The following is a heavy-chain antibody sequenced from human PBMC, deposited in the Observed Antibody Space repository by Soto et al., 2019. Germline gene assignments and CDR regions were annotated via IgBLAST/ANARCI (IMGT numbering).Heavy chain of an antibody. Sequence: SETLSLTCTVSGGSISSSSYYWGWIRQPPGKGLEWIGSIYYSGSTYYNPSLKSRVTISVDTSKNQFSLKLSSVTDADTAVYYCASGQDIVLMVYASWFDPWGQGTLVTVSS. D-gene: IGHD2-8*01. CDR2: IYYSGST. V-gene: IGHV4-39*01. CDR1: GGSISSSSYY. J-gene: IGHJ5*02. CDR3: ASGQDIVLMVYASWFDP.